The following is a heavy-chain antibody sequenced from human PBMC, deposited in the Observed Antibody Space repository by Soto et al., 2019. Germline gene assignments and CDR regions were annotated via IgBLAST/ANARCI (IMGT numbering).Heavy chain of an antibody. Sequence: SETLSLTCTVSGGSISSSYWSWIRPPPGKGLQWIGYIYYSGSTNYHPSLKSRVTISVDTSKNQFSLTLSSVTAADTAVSYCARNGDCTRPGCIVRWFDPWGTQSLVTVAS. D-gene: IGHD2-8*01. V-gene: IGHV4-59*01. J-gene: IGHJ5*02. CDR1: GGSISSSY. CDR3: ARNGDCTRPGCIVRWFDP. CDR2: IYYSGST.